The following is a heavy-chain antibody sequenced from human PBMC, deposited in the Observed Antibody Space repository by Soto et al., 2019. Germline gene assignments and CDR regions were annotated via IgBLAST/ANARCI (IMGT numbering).Heavy chain of an antibody. J-gene: IGHJ5*02. CDR2: ISGTGIPT. CDR3: PKSFCSSSSCFFLWVDP. CDR1: GFTFSSYA. V-gene: IGHV3-23*01. D-gene: IGHD2-2*01. Sequence: PGGSLRLSCAASGFTFSSYAMSWVRQAPGKGLEWVSAISGTGIPTLYAESVKGRFSVSRDNSKDTLFLEMNNLGVDDTAMYYCPKSFCSSSSCFFLWVDPWGPGTLVTVSS.